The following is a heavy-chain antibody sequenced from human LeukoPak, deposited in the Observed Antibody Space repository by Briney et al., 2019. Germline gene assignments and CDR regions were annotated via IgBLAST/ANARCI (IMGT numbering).Heavy chain of an antibody. V-gene: IGHV5-51*01. CDR2: IYPGDSDT. J-gene: IGHJ6*02. D-gene: IGHD3-10*01. Sequence: GESLKISCKGSGYSFTSYWIGWVRQMPGKGLEWMGIIYPGDSDTRYSPSFQGQVTISADKSISTAYLQWSSLKASDTAMYYCARSGELLWFGDDRFNRYYGMDVWGQGTTVTVSS. CDR1: GYSFTSYW. CDR3: ARSGELLWFGDDRFNRYYGMDV.